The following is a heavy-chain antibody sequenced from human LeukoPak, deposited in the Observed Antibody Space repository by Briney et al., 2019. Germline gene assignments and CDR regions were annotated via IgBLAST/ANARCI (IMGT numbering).Heavy chain of an antibody. V-gene: IGHV3-48*03. J-gene: IGHJ4*02. D-gene: IGHD5-18*01. CDR1: GFTFSSYE. Sequence: GGSLRLSCAAPGFTFSSYEMNWVRQAPGKGLEWVSYISSGGNTIYYADSVKGRFTISRDNAKNSLYLQMNSLRAEDTAVYYCAREGTAMVSFDYWGQGTLVTVSS. CDR2: ISSGGNTI. CDR3: AREGTAMVSFDY.